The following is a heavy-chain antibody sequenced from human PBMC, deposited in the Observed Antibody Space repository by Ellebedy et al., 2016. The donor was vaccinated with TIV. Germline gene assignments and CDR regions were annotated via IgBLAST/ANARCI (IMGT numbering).Heavy chain of an antibody. V-gene: IGHV2-5*02. J-gene: IGHJ1*01. CDR2: IYWDDDK. Sequence: SGPTLVKPTQTLTLTCTFSGFSLSTSGVGVGWIRQPTGKALEWISLIYWDDDKRYSPTLKSRPTITKDPSKNQVVLTMTNMDPVDTATYYCAHSSNPYSSGWPEYFQHWGQGTLVPVSS. D-gene: IGHD6-19*01. CDR3: AHSSNPYSSGWPEYFQH. CDR1: GFSLSTSGVG.